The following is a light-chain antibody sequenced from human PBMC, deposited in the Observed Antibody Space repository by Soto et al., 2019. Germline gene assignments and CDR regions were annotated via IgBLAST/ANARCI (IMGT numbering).Light chain of an antibody. CDR3: QQRSKWRT. Sequence: EIVLTQSPGILSLSPGERASLSCGASQSVSNDFLAWYQQKPGQAPRLLIYGASSRATGIPDRFSGSGFGTDYTLTISSLEPEDFAVYYCQQRSKWRTFGQGTKVDIK. J-gene: IGKJ1*01. CDR2: GAS. V-gene: IGKV3D-20*02. CDR1: QSVSNDF.